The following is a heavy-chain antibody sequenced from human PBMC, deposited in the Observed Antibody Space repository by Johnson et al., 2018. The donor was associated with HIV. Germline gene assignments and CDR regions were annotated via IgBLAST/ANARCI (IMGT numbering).Heavy chain of an antibody. Sequence: QVQLVESGGGLVQPGGSLRLSCAASGFSFSTYDLHWVRQAPGKGLEWVTFIQYDGSKKNYAVSVKGRFTISRDNSKNTLYLQLNSLRTEDKAVYYCARTRHYDEAFDIWGQGTMVTVSS. CDR1: GFSFSTYD. J-gene: IGHJ3*02. CDR2: IQYDGSKK. CDR3: ARTRHYDEAFDI. D-gene: IGHD3-3*01. V-gene: IGHV3-30*02.